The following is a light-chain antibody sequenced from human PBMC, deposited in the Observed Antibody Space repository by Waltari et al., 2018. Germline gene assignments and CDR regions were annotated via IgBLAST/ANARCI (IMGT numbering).Light chain of an antibody. CDR1: QSVSSY. CDR3: QQRSTWPILT. Sequence: EIVLTQSPATLSLSPGERATLSCRASQSVSSYLGWYQQKPGQAPRLLIYDASTRATGVPGRFSGGGSGTDFTLTISSLEPEDFAIYYCQQRSTWPILTFGGGTKVEIK. J-gene: IGKJ4*01. CDR2: DAS. V-gene: IGKV3-11*01.